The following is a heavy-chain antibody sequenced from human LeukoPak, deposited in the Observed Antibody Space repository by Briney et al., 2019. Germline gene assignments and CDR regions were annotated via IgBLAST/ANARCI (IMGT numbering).Heavy chain of an antibody. CDR2: IYCSGST. Sequence: PSETLSLTCTVSGGSISSYYWSWIRQPPGKGLEWIGYIYCSGSTNYNPSLKSRVTISVDTSKDQFSLKLSSVTAADTAVYYCARARQWFDYWGQGTLVTVSS. CDR3: ARARQWFDY. J-gene: IGHJ5*01. V-gene: IGHV4-59*01. CDR1: GGSISSYY.